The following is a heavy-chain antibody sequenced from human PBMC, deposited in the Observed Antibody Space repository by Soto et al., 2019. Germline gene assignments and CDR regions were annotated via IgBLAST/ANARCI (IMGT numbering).Heavy chain of an antibody. J-gene: IGHJ6*02. V-gene: IGHV4-59*01. Sequence: WTWIRQPPGRGPEWIGYIYHSGSTNYNPSLKGRVTISVDTSMNQFSLKLNSVTAADTAVYYCARARRSQYYYYGMDVWGPGTTVTVSS. CDR2: IYHSGST. CDR3: ARARRSQYYYYGMDV.